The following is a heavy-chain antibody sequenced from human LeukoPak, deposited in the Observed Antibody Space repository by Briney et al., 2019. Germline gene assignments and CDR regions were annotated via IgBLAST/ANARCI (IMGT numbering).Heavy chain of an antibody. Sequence: QPGGSLRLSCAASGFTFSSYWMHWVRQAPGKGLVWVSRINSDGSSTNYADSVKGRFTISRDNSKNTLYLQMNSLRAEDTAVYYCASSEENMTPQDYWGQRALVTVSS. CDR3: ASSEENMTPQDY. CDR1: GFTFSSYW. J-gene: IGHJ4*02. V-gene: IGHV3-74*01. CDR2: INSDGSST. D-gene: IGHD2/OR15-2a*01.